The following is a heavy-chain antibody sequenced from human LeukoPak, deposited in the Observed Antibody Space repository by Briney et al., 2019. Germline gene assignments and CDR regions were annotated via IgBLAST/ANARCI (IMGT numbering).Heavy chain of an antibody. J-gene: IGHJ6*02. CDR1: GFTFSSYW. D-gene: IGHD4-17*01. V-gene: IGHV3-7*03. CDR2: IKQDGSEK. CDR3: ARDRQVSATVTTGYYYYYGMDV. Sequence: GGSLRLSCAASGFTFSSYWMSWVRQAPGKGLEWVANIKQDGSEKYYVDSVKGRFTISRDNAKNSLYLQMNSLRAEDTAVYYCARDRQVSATVTTGYYYYYGMDVWGQGTTVTVSS.